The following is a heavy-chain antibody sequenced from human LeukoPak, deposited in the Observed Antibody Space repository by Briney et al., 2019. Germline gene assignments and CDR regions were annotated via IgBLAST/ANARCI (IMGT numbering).Heavy chain of an antibody. V-gene: IGHV4-4*02. D-gene: IGHD3-3*01. CDR3: AREGGFYRPLDY. J-gene: IGHJ4*02. CDR1: GGSITTTNW. CDR2: VSLEGVR. Sequence: KPSETLSLTCGVSGGSITTTNWWNWVRQFPGQGLQWIGEVSLEGVRNYNPSLTSRVTMSLDRAKNLLSLNLNSVTAADTAVYYCAREGGFYRPLDYTGQGTLVTVSS.